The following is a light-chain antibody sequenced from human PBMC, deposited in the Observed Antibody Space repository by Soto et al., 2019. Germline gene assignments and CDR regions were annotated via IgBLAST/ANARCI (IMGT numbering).Light chain of an antibody. CDR2: DAS. CDR1: QGISRW. Sequence: DIQMTQSPSTLSASLGDRVTITCRASQGISRWLAWYQQRPGKAPKLLIYDASPLHSGVSSRFSGSGSGTEFPLTISSLQPNDSATYYFQQYKTYWTFGQGTKVEIK. J-gene: IGKJ1*01. CDR3: QQYKTYWT. V-gene: IGKV1-5*01.